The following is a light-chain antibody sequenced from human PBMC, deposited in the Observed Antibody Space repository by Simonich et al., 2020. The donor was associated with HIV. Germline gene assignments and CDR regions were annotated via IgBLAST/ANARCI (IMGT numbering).Light chain of an antibody. CDR1: QSISIN. CDR2: GAS. CDR3: QQYNKWPLF. J-gene: IGKJ2*01. V-gene: IGKV3-15*01. Sequence: EIVMTQSPATLSVSPGERTTLFCTASQSISINLDWYQQKPGQAPRLLIYGASARATGIPARFSGSGSGTEFTLTISSMQSEDFAVYYCQQYNKWPLFFGQGTKLEIK.